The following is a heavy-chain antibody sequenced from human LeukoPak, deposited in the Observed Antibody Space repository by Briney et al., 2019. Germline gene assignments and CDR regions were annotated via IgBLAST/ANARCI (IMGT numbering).Heavy chain of an antibody. D-gene: IGHD2-21*01. Sequence: GESLKISCKTSVFSFTNYWIAWVRQMPGEGLEWMGSIYPGDSDTTYNPSFQGQVTISADRSIKTAYLQWSSLKASDTAMYYCARRFVRDAFDIWGQGTMVTVSS. J-gene: IGHJ3*02. CDR2: IYPGDSDT. CDR1: VFSFTNYW. CDR3: ARRFVRDAFDI. V-gene: IGHV5-51*01.